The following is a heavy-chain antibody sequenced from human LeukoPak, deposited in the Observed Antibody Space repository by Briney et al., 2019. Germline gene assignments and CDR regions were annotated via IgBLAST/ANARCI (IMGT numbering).Heavy chain of an antibody. CDR3: ARDTSPIAAAGTSAFDI. J-gene: IGHJ3*02. CDR2: IRYDGTKK. CDR1: GFTFSSYG. D-gene: IGHD6-13*01. V-gene: IGHV3-30*02. Sequence: GGSLRLSCAASGFTFSSYGMHWVRQAPGKGLEWVAFIRYDGTKKYYADSVKGRFTISRDTSKDTLYLQVNSLRAEDTAVYYCARDTSPIAAAGTSAFDIWGQGTMVTVSS.